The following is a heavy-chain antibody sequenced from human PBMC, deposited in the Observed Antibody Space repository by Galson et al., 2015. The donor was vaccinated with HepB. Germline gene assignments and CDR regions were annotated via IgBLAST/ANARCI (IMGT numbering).Heavy chain of an antibody. D-gene: IGHD3-9*01. J-gene: IGHJ5*02. CDR3: ARINTASYDILTGYYSGWFDP. V-gene: IGHV1-18*04. Sequence: SVKVSCKASGYTFTSYGISWVRQAPGQGLEWMGWISAYNGNTNYAQKLQGRVTMTTDTSTSTAYMELRSLRSDDTAVYYCARINTASYDILTGYYSGWFDPRGQGTLVTVSS. CDR2: ISAYNGNT. CDR1: GYTFTSYG.